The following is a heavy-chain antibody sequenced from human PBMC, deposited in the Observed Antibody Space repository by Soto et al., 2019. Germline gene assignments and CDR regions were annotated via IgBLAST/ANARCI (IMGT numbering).Heavy chain of an antibody. CDR1: GGSFSGYY. D-gene: IGHD2-2*01. CDR2: INHSGST. V-gene: IGHV4-34*01. J-gene: IGHJ4*02. Sequence: SETLSLTCAVYGGSFSGYYWSWIRQPPGKGLEWIGEINHSGSTNYNPSLKSRVTISVDTSKNQFSLKLSSVTAADTAVYYCARASRVVVVPAARPPFDYWGQGTLVTVPS. CDR3: ARASRVVVVPAARPPFDY.